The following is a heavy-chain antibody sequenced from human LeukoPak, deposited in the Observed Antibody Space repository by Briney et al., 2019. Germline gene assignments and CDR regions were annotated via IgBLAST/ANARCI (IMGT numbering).Heavy chain of an antibody. J-gene: IGHJ4*02. CDR1: GFDFRGSY. Sequence: GSLRLSCLTSGFDFRGSYMSWVRQTPGKRLEYVANINPTGSGKFYVDSVRGRFTIYRDNTRDSLYLQMNSLRAEDTAVYYCARDLWAGNDYWGRGTLVTVSS. CDR3: ARDLWAGNDY. D-gene: IGHD1-1*01. CDR2: INPTGSGK. V-gene: IGHV3-7*03.